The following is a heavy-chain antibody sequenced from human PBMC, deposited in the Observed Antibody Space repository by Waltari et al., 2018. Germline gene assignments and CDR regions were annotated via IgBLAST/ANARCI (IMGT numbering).Heavy chain of an antibody. D-gene: IGHD3-22*01. CDR1: GGSISSYY. CDR3: ARSDYDSSGYYYSYFDY. J-gene: IGHJ4*02. V-gene: IGHV4-59*01. CDR2: IYYSGST. Sequence: QVQLQESGPGLVKPSETLSLTCTVPGGSISSYYWSWIRQPPGKGLEWIGYIYYSGSTNYNPSLKSRVTISVDTSKNQFSLKLSSVTAADTAVYYCARSDYDSSGYYYSYFDYWGQGTLVTVSS.